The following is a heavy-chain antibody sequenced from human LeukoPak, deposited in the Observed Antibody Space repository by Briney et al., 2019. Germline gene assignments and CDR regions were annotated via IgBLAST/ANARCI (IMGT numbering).Heavy chain of an antibody. J-gene: IGHJ4*02. CDR2: INHSGST. CDR1: GGSFSGYY. V-gene: IGHV4-34*01. CDR3: ARGNGGDYDILTGYSLDY. Sequence: SETLSLTCAVYGGSFSGYYWSWIRQPPGKGLEWIGEINHSGSTNYNPSLKSRVTISVDTSKNQFSLKLSSVTAADTAVYYCARGNGGDYDILTGYSLDYWGQGTLVTVSS. D-gene: IGHD3-9*01.